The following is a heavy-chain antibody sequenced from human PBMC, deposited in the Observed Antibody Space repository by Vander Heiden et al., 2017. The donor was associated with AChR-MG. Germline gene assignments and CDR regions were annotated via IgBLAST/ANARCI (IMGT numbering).Heavy chain of an antibody. Sequence: QVQLVESGGGVVQPGRSLSLPFAAPGFTFSSYAMHWVRQAPGKGLEWVAVISYDGSNKYYADSVKGRFTISRDNSKNTLYLQMNSLRAEDTAVYYCAREGLRYCSGGSCYGMDVWGQGTTVTVSS. CDR3: AREGLRYCSGGSCYGMDV. CDR2: ISYDGSNK. J-gene: IGHJ6*02. V-gene: IGHV3-30-3*01. CDR1: GFTFSSYA. D-gene: IGHD2-15*01.